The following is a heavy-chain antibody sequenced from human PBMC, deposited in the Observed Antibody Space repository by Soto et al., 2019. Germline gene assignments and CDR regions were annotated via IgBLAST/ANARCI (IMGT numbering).Heavy chain of an antibody. CDR3: ARDFYPLAYYFDP. CDR2: VSGSNGNT. CDR1: DYTFINHG. Sequence: QVQLVQSEAEVKKPGASVKVSCEASDYTFINHGISWVRQAPGQGLEWMGWVSGSNGNTKYAQKFQGRVTMTTETSTSTAHMELRNLRSDDTAVYFCARDFYPLAYYFDPWGQGTLVTVSS. V-gene: IGHV1-18*04. J-gene: IGHJ4*02.